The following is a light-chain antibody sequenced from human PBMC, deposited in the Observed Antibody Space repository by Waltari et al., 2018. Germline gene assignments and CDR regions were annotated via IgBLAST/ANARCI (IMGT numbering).Light chain of an antibody. CDR1: SSDIGSNA. CDR3: AAWTDRLNGPYV. CDR2: SNY. V-gene: IGLV1-44*01. Sequence: HSVLTQPPSASGTPGQRVTISCSGLSSDIGSNAVNWYQQLPGTAPRLLIYSNYRRPSVGPDRCSGSKSGTSASLAIGGLQSEDEADYYCAAWTDRLNGPYVFGTGTKVTVL. J-gene: IGLJ1*01.